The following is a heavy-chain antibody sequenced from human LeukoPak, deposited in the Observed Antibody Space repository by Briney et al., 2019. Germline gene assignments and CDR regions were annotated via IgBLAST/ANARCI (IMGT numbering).Heavy chain of an antibody. V-gene: IGHV1-3*01. CDR3: ARKDEPGYCSSTSCQNWFDP. CDR1: GYTFTSYA. D-gene: IGHD2-2*01. CDR2: INAGNGNT. J-gene: IGHJ5*02. Sequence: GASVTVSCKASGYTFTSYAMHWVRQAPGQRLEWMGWINAGNGNTKYSQKFQGRVTITRDTSASTAYMELSSLRSEDTAVYYCARKDEPGYCSSTSCQNWFDPWGQGTLVTVSS.